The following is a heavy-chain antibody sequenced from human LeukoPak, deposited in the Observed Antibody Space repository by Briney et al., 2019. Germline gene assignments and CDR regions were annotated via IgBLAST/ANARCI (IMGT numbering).Heavy chain of an antibody. Sequence: GGSLRLSCTASGFTFSSYGMHWVRQAPGKGLEWVAVIWYDGSNKYYADSVKGRFTISRDNAKNSLYLQMNSLRDEDTAVYYCARTSGDYWGQGTLVTVSS. J-gene: IGHJ4*02. CDR1: GFTFSSYG. CDR3: ARTSGDY. CDR2: IWYDGSNK. V-gene: IGHV3-33*01.